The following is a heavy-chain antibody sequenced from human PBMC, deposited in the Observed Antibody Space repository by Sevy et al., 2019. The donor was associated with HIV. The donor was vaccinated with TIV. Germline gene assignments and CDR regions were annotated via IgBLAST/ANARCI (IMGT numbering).Heavy chain of an antibody. CDR1: GFTFSDYA. CDR2: ISWNSGAT. V-gene: IGHV3-9*01. Sequence: GGSLRLSCAASGFTFSDYAMHWVRQVPGKGLEWVSGISWNSGATGYAGSVRGRFTISRDNTKNSLYLQMDSLRVEDTAFYYCGRAQGYCVVGGCYGGSVNAFDIWGQGTMVTVSS. J-gene: IGHJ3*02. D-gene: IGHD3-16*01. CDR3: GRAQGYCVVGGCYGGSVNAFDI.